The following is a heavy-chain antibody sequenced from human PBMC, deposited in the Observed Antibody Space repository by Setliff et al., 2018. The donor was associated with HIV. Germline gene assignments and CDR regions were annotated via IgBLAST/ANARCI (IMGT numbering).Heavy chain of an antibody. J-gene: IGHJ6*03. Sequence: GESLRLSCAASGFTSSSFSMYWVRQAPGKGLVWVSRVNSDGRSTNYADSVKGRFTMSRDNAKNTLHLQMNSLRAEDTALYYCARGDQTGYYTTYYYYMDLWGKGTTVTVSS. CDR1: GFTSSSFS. CDR3: ARGDQTGYYTTYYYYMDL. V-gene: IGHV3-74*01. D-gene: IGHD3-9*01. CDR2: VNSDGRST.